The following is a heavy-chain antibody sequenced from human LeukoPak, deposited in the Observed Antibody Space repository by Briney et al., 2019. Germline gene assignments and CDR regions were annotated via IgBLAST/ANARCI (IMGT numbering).Heavy chain of an antibody. V-gene: IGHV3-49*04. D-gene: IGHD5-18*01. CDR2: IRSKAYRGTT. J-gene: IGHJ6*02. Sequence: GGSLRLSCTTSGFNFGDHAMIWVRQAPGKGLEWVGFIRSKAYRGTTEYAASVKGRFTISRDDSKSVVYLQMNSLKSEDTAVYYCSRGPIQLWVHNGVDVWGQGTTVTVSS. CDR1: GFNFGDHA. CDR3: SRGPIQLWVHNGVDV.